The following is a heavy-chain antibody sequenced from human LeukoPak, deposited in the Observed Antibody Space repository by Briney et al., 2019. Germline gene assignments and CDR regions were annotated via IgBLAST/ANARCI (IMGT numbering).Heavy chain of an antibody. J-gene: IGHJ6*02. CDR1: GFTFSSYS. V-gene: IGHV3-21*01. CDR2: ISSSSSYI. Sequence: GGSLRLSCAASGFTFSSYSMNWVRQAPGKGLEWVSSISSSSSYIYYADSVKGRFTISRDNAKNSLYLQMNSLRAEDTAVYYCARDILTGPIHYGMDVWGQGTTVTVSS. CDR3: ARDILTGPIHYGMDV. D-gene: IGHD3-9*01.